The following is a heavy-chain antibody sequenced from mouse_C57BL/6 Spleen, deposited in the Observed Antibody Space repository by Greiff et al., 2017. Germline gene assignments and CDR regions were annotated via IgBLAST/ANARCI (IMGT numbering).Heavy chain of an antibody. CDR2: ISYDGSN. J-gene: IGHJ3*01. D-gene: IGHD1-1*01. CDR1: GYSITSGYY. CDR3: ARGNYYGKDPTWFAY. V-gene: IGHV3-6*01. Sequence: EVKLMESGPGLVKPSQSLSLTCSVTGYSITSGYYWNWIRQFPGNKLEWMGYISYDGSNNYNPSLKNRISITRDTSKNQFFLKLNSVTTEDTATYYCARGNYYGKDPTWFAYWGQGTLVTVSA.